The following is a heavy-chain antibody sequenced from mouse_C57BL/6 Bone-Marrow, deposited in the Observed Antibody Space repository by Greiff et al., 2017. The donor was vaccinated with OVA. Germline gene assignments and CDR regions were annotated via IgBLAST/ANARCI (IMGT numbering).Heavy chain of an antibody. CDR1: GFNIKDDY. V-gene: IGHV14-4*01. CDR3: TTYRY. Sequence: EVQLQQSGAELVRPGASVKLSCTASGFNIKDDYMHWVKERPEQGLEWIGWIDPEKGDTEYASKCQGKATITADTSSKTVYLQLSSLTSEDTAVYYCTTYRYWGQGTTLTVSS. J-gene: IGHJ2*01. CDR2: IDPEKGDT.